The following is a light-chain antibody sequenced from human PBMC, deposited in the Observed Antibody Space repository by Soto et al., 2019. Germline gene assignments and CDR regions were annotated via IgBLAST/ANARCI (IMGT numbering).Light chain of an antibody. V-gene: IGKV1-33*01. Sequence: DIQMTQSPSSLSVSVGDRVTITCQASHDITNYLNWYQQKPGKAPKLLIYDVSKLETGVPSRFSGSGSGTDFTFTISSLQPEDIATYFCQQYDDLPITFGQGTRLEN. CDR2: DVS. CDR3: QQYDDLPIT. CDR1: HDITNY. J-gene: IGKJ5*01.